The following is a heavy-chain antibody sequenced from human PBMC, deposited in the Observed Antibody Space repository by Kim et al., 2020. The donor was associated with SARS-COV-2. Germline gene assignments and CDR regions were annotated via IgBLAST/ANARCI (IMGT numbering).Heavy chain of an antibody. J-gene: IGHJ4*02. CDR1: GGSFSGYY. D-gene: IGHD3-10*01. V-gene: IGHV4-34*01. CDR3: ASVRKAIHYGSGSYLGS. CDR2: INHSGST. Sequence: SETLSLTCAVYGGSFSGYYWSWIRQPPGKGLEWIWEINHSGSTNYNPSPKSGVTITVDTSKNQFSLTLSSVTAADTAGYNCASVRKAIHYGSGSYLGSWGQGTLVTVS.